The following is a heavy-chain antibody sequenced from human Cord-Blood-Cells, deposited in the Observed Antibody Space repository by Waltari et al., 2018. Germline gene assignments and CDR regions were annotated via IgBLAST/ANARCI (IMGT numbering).Heavy chain of an antibody. J-gene: IGHJ4*02. CDR3: AIRDYDILTGYYNY. CDR1: GGTFSRYA. V-gene: IGHV1-69*01. D-gene: IGHD3-9*01. CDR2: IIPICGTA. Sequence: QVQLVQSGAEVKKPGSSVKVSCKASGGTFSRYAISWARQAPGPGLEWMGGIIPICGTANYAQKFQGRVTITADESTSTAYMELSSLRSEDTAVYYCAIRDYDILTGYYNYWGQGTLVTVSS.